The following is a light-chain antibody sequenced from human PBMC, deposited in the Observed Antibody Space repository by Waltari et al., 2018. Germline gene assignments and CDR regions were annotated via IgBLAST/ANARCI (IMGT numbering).Light chain of an antibody. CDR3: MQGTHWPLT. CDR1: QSLVHSDGNTY. V-gene: IGKV2-30*02. CDR2: KVS. J-gene: IGKJ4*01. Sequence: DVVMTQSPLSLPVNLGQPASISCKSSQSLVHSDGNTYLAWFQQRPGQSPRRLIYKVSSRESGVPDRFSASGSGTDFTLKISRVEAEDVGVYYCMQGTHWPLTFGGGTKVEIK.